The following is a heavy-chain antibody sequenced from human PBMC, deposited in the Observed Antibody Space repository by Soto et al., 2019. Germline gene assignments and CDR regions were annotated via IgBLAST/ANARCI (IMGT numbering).Heavy chain of an antibody. CDR3: ARYSDSSGYYRDFDY. V-gene: IGHV3-11*06. CDR2: ISSSSSYT. CDR1: GFTFSDYY. D-gene: IGHD3-22*01. J-gene: IGHJ4*02. Sequence: QVQLVESGGGLVKPGGSLRLSCAASGFTFSDYYMSWIRQAPGKGLEWVSYISSSSSYTNYADSVKGRFTIARDNAKNSLYRQMNSLRAEDTAVYYCARYSDSSGYYRDFDYWGQGTLVTVSS.